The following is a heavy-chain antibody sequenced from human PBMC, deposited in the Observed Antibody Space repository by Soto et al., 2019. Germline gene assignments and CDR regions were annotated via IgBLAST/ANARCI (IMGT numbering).Heavy chain of an antibody. CDR1: GYTFTSYD. J-gene: IGHJ5*02. CDR2: MNPNSGNT. Sequence: GASVKVSCKASGYTFTSYDINWVRQATGQGLEWMGWMNPNSGNTGYAQKFQGRVTMTRNTSISTAYMELSSLRSEDTAVYYCARGVRVVPERGPNWFDPWGQGTLVTVSS. D-gene: IGHD2-2*01. V-gene: IGHV1-8*01. CDR3: ARGVRVVPERGPNWFDP.